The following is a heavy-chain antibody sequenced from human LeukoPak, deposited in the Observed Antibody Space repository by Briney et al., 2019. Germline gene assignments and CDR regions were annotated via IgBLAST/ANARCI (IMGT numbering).Heavy chain of an antibody. Sequence: ASVKVSCKASGYTFTSYGISWVRQAPGQGLEWMGWISAYNGNTNYAPKLQGRVTMTTDTSTSTAYMELRSLRSDDTAVYYCARDPPRIVVVVAATNYYGMDVWGQGTTVTVSS. CDR3: ARDPPRIVVVVAATNYYGMDV. J-gene: IGHJ6*02. D-gene: IGHD2-15*01. CDR1: GYTFTSYG. V-gene: IGHV1-18*01. CDR2: ISAYNGNT.